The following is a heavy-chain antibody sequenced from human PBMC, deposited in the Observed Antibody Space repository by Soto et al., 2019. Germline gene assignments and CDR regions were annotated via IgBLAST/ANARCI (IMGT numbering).Heavy chain of an antibody. CDR2: ISYDGSNK. CDR1: GFTFSSYA. J-gene: IGHJ4*02. D-gene: IGHD6-13*01. CDR3: ARYSIPFDY. Sequence: QVQPVESGGGVVQPGRSLRLSCAASGFTFSSYAMHWVRQAPGKGLEWVAVISYDGSNKYYADSVKGRFTISRDNSKNTLYLQMNSLRAEDTAVYYCARYSIPFDYWGQGTLVTVSS. V-gene: IGHV3-30-3*01.